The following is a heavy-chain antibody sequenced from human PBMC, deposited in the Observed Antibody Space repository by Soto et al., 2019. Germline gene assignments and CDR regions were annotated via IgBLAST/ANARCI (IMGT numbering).Heavy chain of an antibody. Sequence: XETLSLTCTVSGGSISSYCWSWIRQPPWKGLEWIGYIYYSGSTNYNPSLKSRVTISVDTSKNQFSLKLNSVTAADTAVYYCARSGGSLDYWGQGTLVTVSS. J-gene: IGHJ4*02. CDR3: ARSGGSLDY. V-gene: IGHV4-59*01. CDR1: GGSISSYC. CDR2: IYYSGST. D-gene: IGHD2-15*01.